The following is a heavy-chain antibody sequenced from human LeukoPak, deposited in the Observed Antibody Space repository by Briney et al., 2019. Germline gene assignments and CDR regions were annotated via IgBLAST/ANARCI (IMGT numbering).Heavy chain of an antibody. CDR1: GFTLINYW. D-gene: IGHD5/OR15-5a*01. J-gene: IGHJ4*02. V-gene: IGHV3-7*01. Sequence: GGSLRLSCVASGFTLINYWMNWVRQAPGKGMEWVASIKGDESEKKFVDSVRGRFTISRDNSQNSLFLQMNSLRAEDTAVYYCASGDDESVYRPSDYWGQGTLVAVSS. CDR2: IKGDESEK. CDR3: ASGDDESVYRPSDY.